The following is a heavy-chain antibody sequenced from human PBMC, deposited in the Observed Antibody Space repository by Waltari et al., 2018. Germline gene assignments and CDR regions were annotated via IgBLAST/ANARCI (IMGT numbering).Heavy chain of an antibody. CDR2: VDPEDGET. CDR3: ATLYSLITFGGVIEDCV. D-gene: IGHD3-16*02. CDR1: GYTFTDYY. Sequence: EVQLVQSGAEVKKPGATVKISCKASGYTFTDYYMHWVQQAPGKGLEWMGGVDPEDGETRYAEKFQGRVTITADTSTDTAYMELSSRRSEDTAVYYCATLYSLITFGGVIEDCVWGKGTTVTVSS. J-gene: IGHJ6*04. V-gene: IGHV1-69-2*01.